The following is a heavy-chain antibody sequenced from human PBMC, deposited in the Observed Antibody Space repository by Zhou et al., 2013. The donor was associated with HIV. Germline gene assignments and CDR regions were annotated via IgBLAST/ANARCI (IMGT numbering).Heavy chain of an antibody. J-gene: IGHJ3*02. V-gene: IGHV3-48*03. CDR1: GFTLSSYE. CDR2: ISRTGTIT. CDR3: TRDGGNYSAAAFDI. Sequence: VQLVESGGDLVQPGGSLRLSCVASGFTLSSYEMNWVRQAPGKGLEWVSHISRTGTITFYADSVKGRFTISRDNAKNSLYLHMNSLRVEDTAVYHCTRDGGNYSAAAFDIWGQGTMVTVSS. D-gene: IGHD1-26*01.